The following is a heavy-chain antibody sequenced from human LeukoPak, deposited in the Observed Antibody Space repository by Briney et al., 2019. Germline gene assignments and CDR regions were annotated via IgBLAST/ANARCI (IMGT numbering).Heavy chain of an antibody. CDR3: ARDRMDDYYDSSGLDY. Sequence: GGSLRLSCAASGFTFSSYGMHWVRQAPGKGLEWVAVIWYDGSNKYYADSVKGRFTISRDNSKNTLYLQMNSLRAEDTTVYYCARDRMDDYYDSSGLDYWGQGTLVTVSS. J-gene: IGHJ4*02. CDR2: IWYDGSNK. V-gene: IGHV3-33*01. D-gene: IGHD3-22*01. CDR1: GFTFSSYG.